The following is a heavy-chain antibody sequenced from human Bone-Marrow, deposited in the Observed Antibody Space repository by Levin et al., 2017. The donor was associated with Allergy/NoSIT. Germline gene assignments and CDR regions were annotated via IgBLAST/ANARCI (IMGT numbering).Heavy chain of an antibody. CDR3: VTGRTHKSNYRYY. D-gene: IGHD1-7*01. CDR1: GYSLTELS. J-gene: IGHJ4*02. CDR2: YNPEDGET. V-gene: IGHV1-24*01. Sequence: GASVKVSCKVSGYSLTELSMHWVRQAPGEGLEWMGGYNPEDGETIFALKFQGRVTVTEDTSTDTAYMELSSLTSGDTAVYYCVTGRTHKSNYRYYWGQGTLVTVSS.